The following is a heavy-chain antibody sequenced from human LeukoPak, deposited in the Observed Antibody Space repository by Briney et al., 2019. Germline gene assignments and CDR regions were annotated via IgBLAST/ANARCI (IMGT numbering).Heavy chain of an antibody. J-gene: IGHJ4*02. D-gene: IGHD5-24*01. V-gene: IGHV4-61*08. CDR2: IYYSGTT. Sequence: PSETLSLTCTVSGGSISSGDYYWSWIRQPPGKGLEWIGYIYYSGTTNYNPSLKSRVTMSVDTSKNQFSLKLTSVTAADTAVYYCARDHNDYFDYWGQGTLVTVSS. CDR3: ARDHNDYFDY. CDR1: GGSISSGDYY.